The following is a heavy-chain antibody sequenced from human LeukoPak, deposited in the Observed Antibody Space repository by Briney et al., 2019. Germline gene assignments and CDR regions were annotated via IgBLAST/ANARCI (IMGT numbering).Heavy chain of an antibody. V-gene: IGHV3-9*03. J-gene: IGHJ4*02. Sequence: AGGSLRLSCAASGFTFDDYAMHWVRQAPGKGLEWVSGISWNSGGIGYADSVKGRFTISRDNAKNSLYLQMNSLRAEDMALYHCAKASNYDFWSGSDYWGQGTLVTVSS. CDR2: ISWNSGGI. CDR3: AKASNYDFWSGSDY. D-gene: IGHD3-3*01. CDR1: GFTFDDYA.